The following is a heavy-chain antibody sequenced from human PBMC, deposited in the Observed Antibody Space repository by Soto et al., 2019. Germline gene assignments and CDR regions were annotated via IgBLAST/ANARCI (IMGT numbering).Heavy chain of an antibody. V-gene: IGHV3-23*01. D-gene: IGHD6-19*01. CDR3: TKGWLDY. CDR2: VSGSGVGI. CDR1: GFSISNYV. J-gene: IGHJ4*02. Sequence: EVKVLDSGGGLVQPGGSLRLSCAASGFSISNYVMNWVRQAPGKGLEWVSSVSGSGVGIYADSVKGRFSISRDNSKNTLDLQMNSLRAEATAVYYCTKGWLDYWGQGTLVTVSS.